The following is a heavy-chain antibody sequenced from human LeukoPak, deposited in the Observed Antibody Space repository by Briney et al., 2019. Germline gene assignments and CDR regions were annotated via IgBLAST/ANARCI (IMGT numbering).Heavy chain of an antibody. CDR1: GFTFNLYA. CDR3: ARPYYYDSSGYRDAFDI. CDR2: LAYDGTNE. D-gene: IGHD3-22*01. V-gene: IGHV3-30*04. Sequence: GGSLRLSCATSGFTFNLYAMHWVRHAPGKGLEWVALLAYDGTNEYYADSVKGRFTISRDNSKNSVYLQMNSLRAEDTAVYYCARPYYYDSSGYRDAFDIWGQGTMVTVSS. J-gene: IGHJ3*02.